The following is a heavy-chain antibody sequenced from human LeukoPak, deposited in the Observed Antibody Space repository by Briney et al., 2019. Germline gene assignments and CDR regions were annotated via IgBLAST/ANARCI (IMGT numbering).Heavy chain of an antibody. V-gene: IGHV3-7*01. J-gene: IGHJ4*02. CDR2: IKQDGSEK. CDR1: GFTFSSYW. CDR3: AKARHQLLLIFDY. D-gene: IGHD2-2*01. Sequence: GGSLRLACAASGFTFSSYWMSWVGQAPGKGLERVSNIKQDGSEKYYVDSVKGRFTISRDNAKNSLYLQMNSLRAEDTAVYYCAKARHQLLLIFDYWGQGTLVTVSS.